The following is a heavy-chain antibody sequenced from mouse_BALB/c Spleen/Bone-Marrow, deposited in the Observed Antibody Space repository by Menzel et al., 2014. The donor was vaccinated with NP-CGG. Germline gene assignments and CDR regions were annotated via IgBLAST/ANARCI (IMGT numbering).Heavy chain of an antibody. CDR1: GYTFTRYY. CDR2: INPTTGGT. D-gene: IGHD3-3*01. Sequence: QVHVKQSGAELVKPGASVKLSCKASGYTFTRYYIYWVKQRPGQGLEWIGGINPTTGGTHLNERFKTKATLTVDKSSSTAYMQLGSLTSEDSAVYYCSLLGDYWGQGTTLTVSS. CDR3: SLLGDY. J-gene: IGHJ2*01. V-gene: IGHV1S81*02.